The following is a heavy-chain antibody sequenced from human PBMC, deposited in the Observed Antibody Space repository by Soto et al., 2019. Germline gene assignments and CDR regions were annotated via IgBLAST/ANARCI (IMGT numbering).Heavy chain of an antibody. CDR1: GFTFSSYG. V-gene: IGHV3-30*18. CDR3: AKDLSRRIQLWPPDRY. CDR2: ISYDGSNK. D-gene: IGHD5-18*01. Sequence: PGGSLRLSCAASGFTFSSYGMHWVRQAPGKGLEWVAVISYDGSNKYYADSVKGRFTISRDNSKNTLYLQVNSLRAEDTAVYYCAKDLSRRIQLWPPDRYWGQGTLVTVSS. J-gene: IGHJ4*02.